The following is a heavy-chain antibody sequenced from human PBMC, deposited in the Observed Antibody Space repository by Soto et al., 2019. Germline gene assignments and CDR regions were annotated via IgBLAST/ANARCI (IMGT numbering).Heavy chain of an antibody. CDR3: ARQDCSSTSCFSPTHAFDI. V-gene: IGHV4-39*01. J-gene: IGHJ3*02. CDR1: GGSISSSSYY. CDR2: IYYSGST. D-gene: IGHD2-2*01. Sequence: QLQLQESGPGLVKPSETLSLTCTVSGGSISSSSYYWGWIRQPPGKGLEWIGSIYYSGSTYYNPSLKSRVTISVDTSKNQFSLKLSSVTAADTAVYYCARQDCSSTSCFSPTHAFDIWGQGTMVTVSS.